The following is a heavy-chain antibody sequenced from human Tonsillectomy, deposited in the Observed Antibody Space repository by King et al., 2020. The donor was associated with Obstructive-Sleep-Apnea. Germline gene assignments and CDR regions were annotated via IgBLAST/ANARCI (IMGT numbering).Heavy chain of an antibody. CDR3: AKDLGIAAAGTRGVVDY. J-gene: IGHJ4*02. CDR1: GFTFISYA. Sequence: VQLVESGGGLVQPGGSLRLSCAASGFTFISYAMRWVRQAPGEGLEGVSAISGSGGSTYCPDSVKGRFTISRDNSKTTLFLQMNSLRAEDTAVYYCAKDLGIAAAGTRGVVDYWGQGTLVTVSS. V-gene: IGHV3-23*04. CDR2: ISGSGGST. D-gene: IGHD6-13*01.